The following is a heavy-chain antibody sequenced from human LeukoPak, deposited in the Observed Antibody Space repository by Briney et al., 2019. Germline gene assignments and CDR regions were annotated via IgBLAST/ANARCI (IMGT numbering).Heavy chain of an antibody. CDR3: ARGERITIFGVVTQAYYYYGMDV. J-gene: IGHJ6*02. CDR2: IIPIFGTA. V-gene: IGHV1-69*15. D-gene: IGHD3-3*01. CDR1: GGTFSSYA. Sequence: GSSVKVSCKASGGTFSSYAISWVRQAPGQGLEWMGRIIPIFGTANYAQKFQGRVTITADESTSTAYMELSSLRSEDTAVYYCARGERITIFGVVTQAYYYYGMDVWGQGTTVTVSS.